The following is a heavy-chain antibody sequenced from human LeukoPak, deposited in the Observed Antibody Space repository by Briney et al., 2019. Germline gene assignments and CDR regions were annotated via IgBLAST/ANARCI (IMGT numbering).Heavy chain of an antibody. J-gene: IGHJ6*03. CDR2: INHSGST. V-gene: IGHV4-34*01. D-gene: IGHD3-10*01. CDR3: ARRITYYYGSGSYPYYYMDV. Sequence: SETLSLTCAVYGGSFSGYYWSWIRQPPGKGLEWIGEINHSGSTNYNPSLKSRVTISVDTSKNQFSLKLSSVTAADTAVYYCARRITYYYGSGSYPYYYMDVWGKGTTVTISS. CDR1: GGSFSGYY.